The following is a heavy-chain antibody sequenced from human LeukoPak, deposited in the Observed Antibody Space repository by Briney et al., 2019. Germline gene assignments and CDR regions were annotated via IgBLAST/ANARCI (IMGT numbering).Heavy chain of an antibody. D-gene: IGHD3-3*01. J-gene: IGHJ4*02. Sequence: SETLCLTCTVSGGSISSSSYYWGWIRQPPGKGLEWIGNIYYSGSTYYNPSLKSRVTISVDTSKNKFSLKLSSVTAADTAVYYCARHNYDFWSGFLGPVDYWGQGTLVTVSS. CDR3: ARHNYDFWSGFLGPVDY. CDR1: GGSISSSSYY. V-gene: IGHV4-39*01. CDR2: IYYSGST.